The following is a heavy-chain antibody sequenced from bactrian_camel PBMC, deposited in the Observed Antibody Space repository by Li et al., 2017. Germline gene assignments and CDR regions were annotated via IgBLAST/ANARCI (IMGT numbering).Heavy chain of an antibody. CDR2: LIGASGT. J-gene: IGHJ6*01. Sequence: HVQLVESGGGSVQAGGSLRLSCAASGYSVSDDCMAWFRQAPGKEREGVAGLIGASGTKYADTVKGRFIISKDNAKNTLYLQMNSLKPEDTAMYYCAADLGPCQVRGRNLVPRPTTFGYWGQGTQVTVS. D-gene: IGHD1*01. V-gene: IGHV3S53*01. CDR1: GYSVSDDC. CDR3: AADLGPCQVRGRNLVPRPTTFGY.